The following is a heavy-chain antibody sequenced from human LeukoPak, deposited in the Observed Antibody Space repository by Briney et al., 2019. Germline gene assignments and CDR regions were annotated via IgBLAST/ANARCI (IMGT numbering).Heavy chain of an antibody. Sequence: PSETLSLTCAVYGGHFCGYHWSWIRQPTGKGLEWIGEINHSGSTNYNPSLKSRVTISVDTSKNQFSLKLSSVTAADTAVYFCARVPPGGAAPYYFDYWGQGTLVTVSS. J-gene: IGHJ4*02. CDR2: INHSGST. CDR1: GGHFCGYH. CDR3: ARVPPGGAAPYYFDY. V-gene: IGHV4-34*01. D-gene: IGHD3-16*01.